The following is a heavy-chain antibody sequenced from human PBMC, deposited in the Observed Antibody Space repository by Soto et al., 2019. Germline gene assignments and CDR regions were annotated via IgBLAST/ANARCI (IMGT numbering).Heavy chain of an antibody. J-gene: IGHJ5*02. CDR1: GFTFGDSY. CDR2: ISPGSRYP. D-gene: IGHD2-15*01. V-gene: IGHV3-11*06. CDR3: VRGGGGGLFDP. Sequence: GGSLRLSCAGSGFTFGDSYMSWIRQAPGKGLEWLSYISPGSRYPAYADSVKGRFTISRDNAERSLYLQMMSLTAEDTAIYYCVRGGGGGLFDPWGQGTMVTVSS.